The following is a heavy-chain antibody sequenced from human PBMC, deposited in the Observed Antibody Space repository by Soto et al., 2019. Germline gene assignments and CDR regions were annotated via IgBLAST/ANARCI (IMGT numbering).Heavy chain of an antibody. CDR1: GGTFSSYA. V-gene: IGHV1-69*01. D-gene: IGHD3-16*01. CDR2: IIPIFGTA. Sequence: QVQLVQSGAEVKKPGSSVKVSCKASGGTFSSYAISWVRQAPGQGLEWMGGIIPIFGTANYAQKFQGRVTITADESTSTADMELSSLRSEAMAVYYCARRLRFGDYCYYGMDVWGQGTKVTVSS. CDR3: ARRLRFGDYCYYGMDV. J-gene: IGHJ6*02.